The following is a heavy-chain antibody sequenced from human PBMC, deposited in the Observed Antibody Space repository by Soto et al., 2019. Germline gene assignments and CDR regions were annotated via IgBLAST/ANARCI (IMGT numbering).Heavy chain of an antibody. CDR1: GFTFSSYG. D-gene: IGHD3-10*01. J-gene: IGHJ6*02. V-gene: IGHV3-30*18. CDR2: ISYDGSNK. CDR3: AKEGGSGSEAYYYYYGMDV. Sequence: GGSLRLSCAASGFTFSSYGMHWVRQAPGKGLEWVAVISYDGSNKYYADSVKGRFTISRDNSKNTLYLQMNSLRAEDTAVYYCAKEGGSGSEAYYYYYGMDVWGQGTTVTVSS.